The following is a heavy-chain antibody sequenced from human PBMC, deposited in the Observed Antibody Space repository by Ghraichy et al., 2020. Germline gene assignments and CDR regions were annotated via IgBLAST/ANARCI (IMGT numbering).Heavy chain of an antibody. CDR2: IHYTGAT. Sequence: SLNISCTVSGGSISSAVSYWTWIRQHPGKGLEWIGYIHYTGATYYNPSLKSRLSISVDTSKNQFSLKLSSVTAADTAFYYCAPSLGYDAFDIWGQGTMVTVSS. CDR1: GGSISSAVSY. V-gene: IGHV4-31*03. CDR3: APSLGYDAFDI. J-gene: IGHJ3*02. D-gene: IGHD5-18*01.